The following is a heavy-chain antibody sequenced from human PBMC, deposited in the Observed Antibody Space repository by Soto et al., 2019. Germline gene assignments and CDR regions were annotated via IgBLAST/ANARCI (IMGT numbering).Heavy chain of an antibody. Sequence: SETLSLTCTVSGGSISSSSYYWGWIRQPPGKGLEWIGSIYYSGSTYYNPSLKSRVTISVDTSKNQFSLKLSSVTAADTAVYYCARQGVAVAGGGNPAEYFQHWGQGTLVTVSS. CDR3: ARQGVAVAGGGNPAEYFQH. V-gene: IGHV4-39*01. CDR1: GGSISSSSYY. D-gene: IGHD6-19*01. J-gene: IGHJ1*01. CDR2: IYYSGST.